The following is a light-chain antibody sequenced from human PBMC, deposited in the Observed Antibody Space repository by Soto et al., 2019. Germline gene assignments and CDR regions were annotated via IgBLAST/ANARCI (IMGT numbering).Light chain of an antibody. CDR3: HQYCSSPPST. J-gene: IGKJ4*01. Sequence: EIVLTQSPGTLSLSPGERATLSCRASQSVSSSYLAWYQQKPGQAPRLLIYGASSRATGIPDRFSGSGSGTDFSLTISRLEPEDFSVYYCHQYCSSPPSTFGGGTKVEIK. CDR2: GAS. CDR1: QSVSSSY. V-gene: IGKV3-20*01.